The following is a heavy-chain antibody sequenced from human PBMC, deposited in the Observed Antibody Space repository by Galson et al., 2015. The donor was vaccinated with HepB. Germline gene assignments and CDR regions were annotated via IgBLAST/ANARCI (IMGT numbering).Heavy chain of an antibody. V-gene: IGHV3-30*04. CDR2: ISYDGSNK. D-gene: IGHD5-18*01. Sequence: SLRLSCAASGFTFSSYAVHWVRQAPGKGLEWVAVISYDGSNKYYADSVKGRFTISRDNSKNTLYLQMNSLRAEDTAVYYCARAVDTAEKYYFDYWGQGTLVTVSS. CDR1: GFTFSSYA. CDR3: ARAVDTAEKYYFDY. J-gene: IGHJ4*02.